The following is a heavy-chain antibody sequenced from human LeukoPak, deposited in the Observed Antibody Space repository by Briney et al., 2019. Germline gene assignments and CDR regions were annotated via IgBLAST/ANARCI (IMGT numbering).Heavy chain of an antibody. CDR3: ARDQTHYDILTGYHPKNYFDY. CDR2: IYTSGST. V-gene: IGHV4-61*02. J-gene: IGHJ4*02. CDR1: GGSISSGSYY. Sequence: PSQTLSLTCTVSGGSISSGSYYWSWIRQPAGKGLEWIGRIYTSGSTNYNPSLKSRVTISVDTSKNQFSLKLSSVTAADTAVYYCARDQTHYDILTGYHPKNYFDYWGQGTPVTVSS. D-gene: IGHD3-9*01.